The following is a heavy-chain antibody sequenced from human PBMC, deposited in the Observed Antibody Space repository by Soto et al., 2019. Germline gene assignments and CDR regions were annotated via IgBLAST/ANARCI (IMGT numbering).Heavy chain of an antibody. J-gene: IGHJ4*02. CDR2: IYYTGTT. CDR1: GTSIRGYY. D-gene: IGHD3-10*01. V-gene: IGHV4-59*01. Sequence: SETLSLTCSVSGTSIRGYYWTWIRQPPGEGLEWIGYIYYTGTTEYNPSLKSRVTISVDTSKNQFSLRLISVTAADTAVYYCAREVSSFGSNHFDSWGQGALVT. CDR3: AREVSSFGSNHFDS.